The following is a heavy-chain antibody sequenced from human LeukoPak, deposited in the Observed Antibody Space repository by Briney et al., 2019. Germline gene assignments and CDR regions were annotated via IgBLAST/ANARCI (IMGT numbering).Heavy chain of an antibody. D-gene: IGHD6-19*01. CDR1: GGSFSTYY. CDR2: INHSGTT. J-gene: IGHJ3*02. Sequence: SETLSLTCAVYGGSFSTYYWNWIRAPPGRGLEWIEEINHSGTTNYSPSLKSRVTISVDTSKNQFSLKLTSVTAADTAVYYCARRGVAVAGIERMDAFDIWGQGTMVTVSS. V-gene: IGHV4-34*01. CDR3: ARRGVAVAGIERMDAFDI.